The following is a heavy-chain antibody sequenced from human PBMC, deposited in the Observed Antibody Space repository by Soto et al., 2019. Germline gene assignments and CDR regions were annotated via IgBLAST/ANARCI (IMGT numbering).Heavy chain of an antibody. D-gene: IGHD3-10*01. CDR3: ARRSYYGSGSYNLYYYYGMDV. Sequence: WWSWVRQPPGKGLEWIGETYHSGSTNYNPSLKSRVTISVDKSKNQFSLKLSSVTAADTAVYYCARRSYYGSGSYNLYYYYGMDVWGQGTTVTVSS. CDR1: W. CDR2: TYHSGST. J-gene: IGHJ6*02. V-gene: IGHV4-4*02.